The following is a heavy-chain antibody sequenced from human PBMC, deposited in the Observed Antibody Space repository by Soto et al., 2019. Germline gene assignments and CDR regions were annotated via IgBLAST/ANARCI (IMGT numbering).Heavy chain of an antibody. Sequence: SETLSLTCSVTGGSISSSSHYWAWIRQTPEKGLEWIGSIYYRGNTYYNPSLRSRVSLSIDTSSDQLSLHLRSVTATDSAVYFCARHLSRGYYMGLWGKGTAVTVSS. CDR3: ARHLSRGYYMGL. J-gene: IGHJ6*03. V-gene: IGHV4-39*01. CDR1: GGSISSSSHY. CDR2: IYYRGNT.